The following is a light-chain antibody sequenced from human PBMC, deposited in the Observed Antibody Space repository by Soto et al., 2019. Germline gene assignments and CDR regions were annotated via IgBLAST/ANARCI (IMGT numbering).Light chain of an antibody. CDR3: MQATQSVWT. CDR1: ESLVHSDGNTY. CDR2: KVS. Sequence: DIVMTQTPLSSPVTLGQAASISCKSSESLVHSDGNTYLSGYQQRPGQLARLLIYKVSERFSGVPERFSGSGAGTDFTLTISRVEAADVGIYYCMQATQSVWTFGQGTKVKFK. J-gene: IGKJ1*01. V-gene: IGKV2-24*01.